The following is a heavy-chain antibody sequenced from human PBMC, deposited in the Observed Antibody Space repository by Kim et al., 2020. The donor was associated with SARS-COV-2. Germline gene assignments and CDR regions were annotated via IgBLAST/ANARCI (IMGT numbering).Heavy chain of an antibody. J-gene: IGHJ4*02. Sequence: GLEWMGSNYESGSTNYNPALKSRVTISVDTSKNKFSLKLSSVTAADTAVYYCARHATMIVVVITPYFDYWGQGTLVTVSS. CDR2: NYESGST. CDR3: ARHATMIVVVITPYFDY. D-gene: IGHD3-22*01. V-gene: IGHV4-39*01.